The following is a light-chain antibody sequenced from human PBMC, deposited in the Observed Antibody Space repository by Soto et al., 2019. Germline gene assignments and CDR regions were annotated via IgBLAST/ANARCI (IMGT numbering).Light chain of an antibody. J-gene: IGLJ3*02. Sequence: QSVLTQPPSASGTPGQRVTISCSGSGSNIGSENVNWYQQVPGTAPKLLIYANNQRPSGVPDRFSVSKSGTSASLAIGGLQSEDEADYYCAAWDDSLKGWVFGGGTKLTVL. V-gene: IGLV1-44*01. CDR1: GSNIGSEN. CDR2: ANN. CDR3: AAWDDSLKGWV.